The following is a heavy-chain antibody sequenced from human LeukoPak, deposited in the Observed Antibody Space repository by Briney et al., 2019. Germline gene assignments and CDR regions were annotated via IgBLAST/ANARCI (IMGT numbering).Heavy chain of an antibody. CDR3: ARHIGYCSGGSCYSGSYYYYGMDV. J-gene: IGHJ6*02. D-gene: IGHD2-15*01. CDR2: IYYSGST. V-gene: IGHV4-59*08. Sequence: SETLSLTCTVSGGSISSYYWSWIRQPPGKGLEWIGYIYYSGSTNYNPSLKSRVTISVDTSKNQFSLKLSSVTAADTAVYYCARHIGYCSGGSCYSGSYYYYGMDVWGQGTTVTVSS. CDR1: GGSISSYY.